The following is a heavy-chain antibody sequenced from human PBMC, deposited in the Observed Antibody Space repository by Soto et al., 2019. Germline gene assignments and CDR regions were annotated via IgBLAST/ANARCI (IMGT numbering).Heavy chain of an antibody. CDR2: LIPIFGTA. Sequence: QVQLVQSGAEVKKPGSSVKVSCKASGGTFSSYAISWVRQAPGQGLEWMGGLIPIFGTANYPQKFQGRVTITADKSTSKAYMEMSSLRYEDRGGYYCARVGVGEDIVVVLGAIVAGWFYPWGQGTLVSGSS. V-gene: IGHV1-69*06. CDR1: GGTFSSYA. D-gene: IGHD2-15*01. CDR3: ARVGVGEDIVVVLGAIVAGWFYP. J-gene: IGHJ5*02.